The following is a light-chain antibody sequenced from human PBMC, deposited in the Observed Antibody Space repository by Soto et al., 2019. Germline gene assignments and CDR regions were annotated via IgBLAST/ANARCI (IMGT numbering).Light chain of an antibody. V-gene: IGLV2-14*01. CDR1: SSDVGAYNY. CDR3: SSYTSSNTPWV. Sequence: QSALTQPASVSGSPGQSISISCTGTSSDVGAYNYVSWYQQHPGKVPKLMIFDVTNRPSGVSNRFSGSESGNTASLIISGLQAEDEADYYCSSYTSSNTPWVFGGGTKLTVL. CDR2: DVT. J-gene: IGLJ3*02.